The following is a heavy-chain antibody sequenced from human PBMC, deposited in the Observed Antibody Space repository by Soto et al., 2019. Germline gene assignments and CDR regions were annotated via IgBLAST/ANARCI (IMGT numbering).Heavy chain of an antibody. CDR3: ARSHSGGSPNWFDP. Sequence: SVKVSCKASGGTFSSYAISWVRQAPGQGLEWMGGIIPIFGTANYAQKFQGRVTITADESTSTAYMELSSLRSEDAAVYYCARSHSGGSPNWFDPWGTGTLVTVAS. CDR1: GGTFSSYA. D-gene: IGHD2-15*01. V-gene: IGHV1-69*13. J-gene: IGHJ5*02. CDR2: IIPIFGTA.